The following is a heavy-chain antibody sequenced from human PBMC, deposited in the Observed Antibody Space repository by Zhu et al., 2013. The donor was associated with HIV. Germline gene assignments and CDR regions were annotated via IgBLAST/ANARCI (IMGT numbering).Heavy chain of an antibody. CDR2: ISYDGSNK. V-gene: IGHV3-30*18. Sequence: VQLVESGGGVVQPGRSLRPSCAASGFTFSSYGMHWVRQAPGKGLEWVAVISYDGSNKYYADSVKGRFTISRDNSKNTLYLQMNSLRAEDTAVYYCAQPEIPAWDGYWGQGTLVTVSS. D-gene: IGHD2-2*01. CDR1: GFTFSSYG. J-gene: IGHJ4*02. CDR3: AQPEIPAWDGY.